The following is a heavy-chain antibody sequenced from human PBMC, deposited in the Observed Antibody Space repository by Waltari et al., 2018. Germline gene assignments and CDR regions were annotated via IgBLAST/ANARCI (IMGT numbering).Heavy chain of an antibody. CDR3: ARGPSGGSVSGYYYYYYMDV. CDR2: IYYSGST. D-gene: IGHD1-26*01. V-gene: IGHV4-59*01. J-gene: IGHJ6*03. Sequence: QVQLQESGPGLVKPSETLSLTCTVSGGSISRYYWSWLRQPPGKGLEWIGYIYYSGSTNYNPSLKSRVTISVDTSKNQFSLKLSSVTAADTAVYYCARGPSGGSVSGYYYYYYMDVWGKGTTVTVSS. CDR1: GGSISRYY.